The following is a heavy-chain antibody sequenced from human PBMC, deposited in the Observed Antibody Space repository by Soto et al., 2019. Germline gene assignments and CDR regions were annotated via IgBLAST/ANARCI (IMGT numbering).Heavy chain of an antibody. CDR1: GFTFSNAW. Sequence: GGSLRLSCAASGFTFSNAWMSWVRQAPGKGLEWVGRIKSKTDGGTTDYAAPVKGRFTISRDDSKNTLYLQMNSLKTEDTAVYYCTTFDSSGYGSRGVDYWGQGTLVTVSS. CDR3: TTFDSSGYGSRGVDY. V-gene: IGHV3-15*01. J-gene: IGHJ4*02. D-gene: IGHD3-22*01. CDR2: IKSKTDGGTT.